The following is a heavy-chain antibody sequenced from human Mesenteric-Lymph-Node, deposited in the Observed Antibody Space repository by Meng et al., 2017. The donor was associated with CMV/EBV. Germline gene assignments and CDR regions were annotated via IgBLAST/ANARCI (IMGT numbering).Heavy chain of an antibody. CDR2: VSWDGDST. D-gene: IGHD4-17*01. J-gene: IGHJ6*02. CDR3: ARGAGDYYYHAMDV. Sequence: GESLKISCAASGFTFSSYAMRWVRQAPGKGLEWVSLVSWDGDSTYYADSVKGRFTISRDNSKNTLYLQMNSLRAEDTAVYYCARGAGDYYYHAMDVWGQGTTVTVSS. V-gene: IGHV3-23*01. CDR1: GFTFSSYA.